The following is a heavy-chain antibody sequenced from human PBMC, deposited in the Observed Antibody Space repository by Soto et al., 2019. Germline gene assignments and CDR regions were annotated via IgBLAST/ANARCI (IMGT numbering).Heavy chain of an antibody. CDR1: GYSFTSYW. D-gene: IGHD2-2*01. CDR2: IDPSDSYT. Sequence: PGESLKISCKGSGYSFTSYWISWVRQMPGKGLEWMGRIDPSDSYTNYSPSFQGHVTISADKSISTAYLQWSSLKASDTAMYYCARVVVPAARYYYGMDVWGQGTTVTVSS. V-gene: IGHV5-10-1*01. J-gene: IGHJ6*02. CDR3: ARVVVPAARYYYGMDV.